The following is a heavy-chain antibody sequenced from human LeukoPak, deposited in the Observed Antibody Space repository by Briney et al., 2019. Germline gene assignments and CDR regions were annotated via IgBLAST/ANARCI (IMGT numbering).Heavy chain of an antibody. Sequence: SETLSLTCTVSGGSISSGGYYWSWIRQPAGKGLEWIGRIYTSGSTNYNPSLKSRVTISVDTSKNQFSLKPSSVTAADTAVYYCARDGAAAGKGYYYMDVWGKGTTVTVSS. J-gene: IGHJ6*03. CDR3: ARDGAAAGKGYYYMDV. CDR2: IYTSGST. D-gene: IGHD6-13*01. V-gene: IGHV4-61*02. CDR1: GGSISSGGYY.